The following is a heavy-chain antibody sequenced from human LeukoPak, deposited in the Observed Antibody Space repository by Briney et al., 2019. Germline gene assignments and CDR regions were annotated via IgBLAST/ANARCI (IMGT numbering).Heavy chain of an antibody. J-gene: IGHJ4*02. Sequence: ASVKVSCKASGYTFTSYGISWVRQAPGQGLEWMGWINPNSGGTNYALKFQGRVSMTRDTSISTAYMELSRLRSDDTALYYCARRDYGDMWGQGTLVTVSS. CDR1: GYTFTSYG. CDR3: ARRDYGDM. D-gene: IGHD4-17*01. V-gene: IGHV1-2*02. CDR2: INPNSGGT.